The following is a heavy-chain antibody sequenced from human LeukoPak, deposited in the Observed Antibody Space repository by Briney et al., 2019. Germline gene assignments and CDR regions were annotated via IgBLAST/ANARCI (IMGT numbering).Heavy chain of an antibody. CDR1: GYTFSNYG. CDR2: ITAYNGNR. D-gene: IGHD4-17*01. V-gene: IGHV1-18*01. Sequence: EASVKVSCKTSGYTFSNYGISWVRQAPGQGLEWMGWITAYNGNRLYAQRFQGRITLTTDTSTSTAYMELRSLRSDDTAVYYCARDRLMTTVTTVLYGMDVWGQGTTVTVSS. CDR3: ARDRLMTTVTTVLYGMDV. J-gene: IGHJ6*02.